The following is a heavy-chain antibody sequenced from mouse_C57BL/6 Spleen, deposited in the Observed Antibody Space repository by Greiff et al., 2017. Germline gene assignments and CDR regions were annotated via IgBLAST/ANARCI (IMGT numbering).Heavy chain of an antibody. CDR1: GFTFSSYG. CDR2: ISSGGSYT. Sequence: EVKLVESGGDLVKPGGSLKLSCAASGFTFSSYGMSWVRQTPDKRLEWVATISSGGSYTYYPDSVKGRFTISRDNAKNTLYLQMSSLKSKDTAMYYCARHYGNYYAMDYWGQGTSVTVSS. CDR3: ARHYGNYYAMDY. J-gene: IGHJ4*01. V-gene: IGHV5-6*01. D-gene: IGHD2-1*01.